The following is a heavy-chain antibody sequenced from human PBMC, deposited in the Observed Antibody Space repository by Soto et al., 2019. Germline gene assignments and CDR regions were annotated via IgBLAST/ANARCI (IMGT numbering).Heavy chain of an antibody. CDR2: ISAYSGST. V-gene: IGHV1-18*01. CDR3: SRDFTKSSSWPYYFDY. J-gene: IGHJ4*02. CDR1: GYTFTTYG. D-gene: IGHD6-13*01. Sequence: QVPLVQSGAEVKKPGASVKVSCKASGYTFTTYGISWVRQAPGQGLEWMGWISAYSGSTKFAQKLQGRVTMTTDTSTTTAYMELRSPTSDDTAVYYCSRDFTKSSSWPYYFDYWGQGTLVTVSS.